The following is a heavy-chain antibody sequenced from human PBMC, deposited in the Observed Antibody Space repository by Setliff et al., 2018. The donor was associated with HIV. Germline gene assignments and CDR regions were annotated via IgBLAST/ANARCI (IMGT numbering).Heavy chain of an antibody. CDR2: IYNTGST. CDR3: ARIFDSVDF. J-gene: IGHJ4*02. Sequence: SETLSLTCTVSGASISSYYWSWIRQPPGKGLEWIGHIYNTGSTYHNPSLKSRVTVSVDTSKNLFFLKLTSVTAADTAVYYCARIFDSVDFWGQGTVVTVSS. V-gene: IGHV4-59*04. CDR1: GASISSYY. D-gene: IGHD2-15*01.